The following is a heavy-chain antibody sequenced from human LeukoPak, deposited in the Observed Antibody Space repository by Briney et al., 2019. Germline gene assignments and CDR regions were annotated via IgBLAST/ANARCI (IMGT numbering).Heavy chain of an antibody. CDR3: ARAEAFERIQRGGFDY. V-gene: IGHV4-59*01. CDR1: GGSISSCY. Sequence: SETLSLTCTVSGGSISSCYWSWIRQPPGKGLEWIGYIYYSGSTNYNPSLKSRVTISVDTSKNQFSLKLSSVTAADTAVYYCARAEAFERIQRGGFDYWGQGTLVTVSS. CDR2: IYYSGST. D-gene: IGHD5-18*01. J-gene: IGHJ4*02.